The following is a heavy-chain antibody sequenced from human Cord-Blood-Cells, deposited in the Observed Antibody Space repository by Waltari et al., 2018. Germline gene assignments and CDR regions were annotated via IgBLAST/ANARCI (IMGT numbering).Heavy chain of an antibody. J-gene: IGHJ4*02. CDR2: IYHSGST. V-gene: IGHV4-4*02. CDR1: GGSTSSSNR. Sequence: QVQLQASGPGLVKPSGTLCLTCAASGGSTSSSNRWSWACQPPGKGLEWIGEIYHSGSTNYNPSLKSRVTISVDKSKNQFSRKLSSVTAADTAVYYCARLTRTYTAMVDYWGQGTLVTVSS. CDR3: ARLTRTYTAMVDY. D-gene: IGHD5-18*01.